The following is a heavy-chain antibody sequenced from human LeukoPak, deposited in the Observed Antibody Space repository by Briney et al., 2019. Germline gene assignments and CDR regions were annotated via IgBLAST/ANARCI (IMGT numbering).Heavy chain of an antibody. Sequence: SETLSLTCTVSGGSISSYYWSWIRQPPGKGLEWIGEIYHSGSTNYNPSLKSRVSISVGKSKNQFSLKLSSVTAADTAVYYCATCIAVAGINYFDYWGQGTLVTVSS. CDR3: ATCIAVAGINYFDY. CDR1: GGSISSYY. J-gene: IGHJ4*02. CDR2: IYHSGST. D-gene: IGHD6-19*01. V-gene: IGHV4-59*12.